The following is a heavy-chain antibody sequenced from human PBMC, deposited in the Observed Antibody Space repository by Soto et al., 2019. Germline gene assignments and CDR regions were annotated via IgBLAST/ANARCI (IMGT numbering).Heavy chain of an antibody. J-gene: IGHJ4*02. D-gene: IGHD2-2*01. Sequence: HAEALKMSCQGSGYSCTSYWISLVRQMPGKGLGWMGRIDPGGSCTTYSPSFQGHVTISVDKSITTAHLQWSSLKASDTAMYFCAREGLPGAHDYWGQGTLVTVSS. CDR3: AREGLPGAHDY. CDR2: IDPGGSCT. CDR1: GYSCTSYW. V-gene: IGHV5-10-1*01.